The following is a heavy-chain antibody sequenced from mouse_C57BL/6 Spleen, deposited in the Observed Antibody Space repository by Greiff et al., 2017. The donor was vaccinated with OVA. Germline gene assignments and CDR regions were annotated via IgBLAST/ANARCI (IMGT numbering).Heavy chain of an antibody. J-gene: IGHJ2*01. CDR1: GYTFTSYW. V-gene: IGHV1-50*01. CDR2: IDPSDSYT. D-gene: IGHD1-1*01. Sequence: QVQLQQPGAELVKPGASVKLSCKASGYTFTSYWMQWVKQRPGQGLEWIGEIDPSDSYTNYNQKFKGKATLTVDTSSSTAYMQLSGLTSEDSAVYYCANYGGDYWGQGTTLTVSS. CDR3: ANYGGDY.